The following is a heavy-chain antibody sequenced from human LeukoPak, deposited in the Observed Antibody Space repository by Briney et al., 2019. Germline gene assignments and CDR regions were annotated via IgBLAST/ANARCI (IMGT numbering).Heavy chain of an antibody. J-gene: IGHJ4*02. CDR1: GFTFSNAW. CDR3: ARGLGGGSCYLDY. Sequence: PGGSLRFSCAASGFTFSNAWMNWVRQAPGKGLEWVSYISKSGRTTYYVDSVKGRFTISRDNAKKSLYLQMNSLRAEDTAVYYCARGLGGGSCYLDYWGQGTLVTVSS. CDR2: ISKSGRTT. D-gene: IGHD2-15*01. V-gene: IGHV3-48*04.